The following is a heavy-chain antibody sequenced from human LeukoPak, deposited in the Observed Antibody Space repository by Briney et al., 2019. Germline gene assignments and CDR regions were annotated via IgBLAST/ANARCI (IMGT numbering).Heavy chain of an antibody. Sequence: SGTLSLTCAVSGGSISSGGYSWSWIRQPPGKGLEWIGYIHHSGSTYYNPSVKSRVTISIDRSKNQFSLKLSSVTAADTAVYYCARLKRFDSGRPSAPPYGMDVWGQGTTVTVSS. J-gene: IGHJ6*02. CDR1: GGSISSGGYS. CDR2: IHHSGST. D-gene: IGHD3-10*01. CDR3: ARLKRFDSGRPSAPPYGMDV. V-gene: IGHV4-30-2*01.